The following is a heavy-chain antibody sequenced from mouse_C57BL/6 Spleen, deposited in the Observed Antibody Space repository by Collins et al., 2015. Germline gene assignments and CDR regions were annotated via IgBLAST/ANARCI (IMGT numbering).Heavy chain of an antibody. V-gene: IGHV1-74*01. CDR3: AIKWLLRPTDY. Sequence: QVQLQQPGAELVKPGASVKVSCKASGYTFTSYWMHWVKQRPGQGLEWIGRIHPSDSDTNYNQKFKAKATLTVDKSSSTAYMQLSSLTSEDSAVYYCAIKWLLRPTDYWGQGNLSHRLL. CDR1: GYTFTSYW. J-gene: IGHJ4*01. D-gene: IGHD2-3*01. CDR2: IHPSDSDT.